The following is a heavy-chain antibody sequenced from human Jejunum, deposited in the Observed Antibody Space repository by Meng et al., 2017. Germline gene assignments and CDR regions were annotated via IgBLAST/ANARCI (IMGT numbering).Heavy chain of an antibody. Sequence: GESLKISCAASGFTFSNAWMSWVRQAPGKGLEWVGRIKSKTDGGTTDYAAPVKGRFTISRDDSKNTLYLQLNSLKTEDIAVYYCTTPYYYGSGLTFDIWGQGTVVTVSS. V-gene: IGHV3-15*05. CDR1: GFTFSNAW. J-gene: IGHJ3*02. CDR2: IKSKTDGGTT. D-gene: IGHD3-10*01. CDR3: TTPYYYGSGLTFDI.